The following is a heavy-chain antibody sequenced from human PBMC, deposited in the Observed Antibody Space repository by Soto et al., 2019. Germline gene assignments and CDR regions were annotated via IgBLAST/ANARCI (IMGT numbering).Heavy chain of an antibody. J-gene: IGHJ3*02. CDR1: GFTFSDYY. CDR2: ISSSGSTI. V-gene: IGHV3-11*01. D-gene: IGHD2-15*01. Sequence: GGSLRLSCAASGFTFSDYYMSWIRQAPGKGLEWVSYISSSGSTIYYADSVKGRFTISRDNAKNSLYLQMNSLRAEDTAVYYCARGSVAATPDAFDIWGQGTXVTVSS. CDR3: ARGSVAATPDAFDI.